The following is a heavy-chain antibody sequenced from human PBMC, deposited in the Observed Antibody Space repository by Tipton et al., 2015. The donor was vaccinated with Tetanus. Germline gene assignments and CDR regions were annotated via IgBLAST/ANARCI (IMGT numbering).Heavy chain of an antibody. V-gene: IGHV4-39*01. CDR1: GGSISSGTFY. J-gene: IGHJ4*02. Sequence: TLSLTCTVSGGSISSGTFYWDWIRQPPGKGLEWIGNIYYNGNTLQNPSLKSRVTMSLDKSKNQFSLKLRSVTAADTAVYYCARANYDSSKKGPFDSWGQGSLVIVSS. CDR2: IYYNGNT. D-gene: IGHD1-7*01. CDR3: ARANYDSSKKGPFDS.